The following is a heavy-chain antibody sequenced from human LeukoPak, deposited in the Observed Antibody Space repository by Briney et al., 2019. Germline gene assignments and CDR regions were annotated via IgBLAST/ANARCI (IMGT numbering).Heavy chain of an antibody. Sequence: PGGSLRLSCAASGFTFDDYAMHWVRQAPGKGLEWVSGISWNSGSIGYADSVKGRFTISRDNAKNSLYLQMNSLRAEDTAVYYCAREGSSSWYDYWGQGTLVTVSS. CDR1: GFTFDDYA. D-gene: IGHD6-13*01. V-gene: IGHV3-9*01. CDR2: ISWNSGSI. J-gene: IGHJ4*02. CDR3: AREGSSSWYDY.